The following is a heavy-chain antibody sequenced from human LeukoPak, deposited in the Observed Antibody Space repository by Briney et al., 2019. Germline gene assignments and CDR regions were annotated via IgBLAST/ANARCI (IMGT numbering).Heavy chain of an antibody. CDR2: IYHSGST. CDR1: GGSISSHY. Sequence: SETLSLTCTVSGGSISSHYRSWIRQPPGKGLEWIGYIYHSGSTNYNPSLKSRVTISVDTSKNQFSLKLRSVTAADTAVYYCARDGYCSGGSCYATPGSFDCWGQGTLVTVSS. D-gene: IGHD2-15*01. J-gene: IGHJ4*02. V-gene: IGHV4-59*11. CDR3: ARDGYCSGGSCYATPGSFDC.